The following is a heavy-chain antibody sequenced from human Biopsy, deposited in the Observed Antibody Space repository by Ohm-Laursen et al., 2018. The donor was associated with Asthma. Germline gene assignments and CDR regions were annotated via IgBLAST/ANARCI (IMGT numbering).Heavy chain of an antibody. Sequence: GASVKVSCKASAYTFIGYHLHWVRQAPGQGLEWMGRITPTSGGTTYAQKFQGRVTMTRDRSISTAYMELNRLKSDDTAVYYCARTYYDFLTGQVNDAFAMWGQGTMVTVSS. J-gene: IGHJ3*02. CDR1: AYTFIGYH. CDR2: ITPTSGGT. V-gene: IGHV1-2*06. CDR3: ARTYYDFLTGQVNDAFAM. D-gene: IGHD3-9*01.